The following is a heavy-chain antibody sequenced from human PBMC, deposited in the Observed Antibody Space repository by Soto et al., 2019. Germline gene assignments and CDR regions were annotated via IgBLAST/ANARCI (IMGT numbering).Heavy chain of an antibody. V-gene: IGHV4-31*03. D-gene: IGHD3-3*01. CDR3: ARARIMIFGVVPMYNWFDP. CDR1: GGSISSGGYY. CDR2: IYYSGST. J-gene: IGHJ5*02. Sequence: SETLSLTCTVSGGSISSGGYYWSWIHQHPGKGLEWIGYIYYSGSTYYNPSLKSRVTISVDTSKDQFSLKLSSVTATDTAVYYCARARIMIFGVVPMYNWFDPWGQGTLVTVSS.